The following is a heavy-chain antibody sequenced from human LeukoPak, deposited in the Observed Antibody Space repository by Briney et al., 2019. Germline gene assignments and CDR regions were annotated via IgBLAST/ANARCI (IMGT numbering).Heavy chain of an antibody. D-gene: IGHD1-26*01. CDR3: SRIQGNGYYGWDYFDF. V-gene: IGHV4-30-4*01. CDR1: GGSINNGDNY. J-gene: IGHJ4*02. CDR2: IYYRGTA. Sequence: SETLSLTCTVSGGSINNGDNYWSWIRQPPGKGLEWIGFIYYRGTAYYDASLKSRVSISIDTSKNQFSLTLSSVTAPDTGRYYCSRIQGNGYYGWDYFDFWGQGTLVTVSS.